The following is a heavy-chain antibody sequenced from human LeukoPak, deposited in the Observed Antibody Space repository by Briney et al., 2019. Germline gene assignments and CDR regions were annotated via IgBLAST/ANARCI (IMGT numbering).Heavy chain of an antibody. V-gene: IGHV4-59*08. J-gene: IGHJ5*02. CDR3: ARHGSLLDGDYCSGGSCYWDHWFDP. CDR2: IYYSGST. CDR1: GDSVSGYY. D-gene: IGHD2-15*01. Sequence: SETLSLTCTVSGDSVSGYYWSWIRQPPGKGLEWIGYIYYSGSTNYNPSLKSRVTISVDTSKNQFSLKLSSVTAADTAVYYCARHGSLLDGDYCSGGSCYWDHWFDPWGQGTLVAVSS.